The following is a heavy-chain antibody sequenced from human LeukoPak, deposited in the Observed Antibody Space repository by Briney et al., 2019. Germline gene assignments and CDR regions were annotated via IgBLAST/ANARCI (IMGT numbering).Heavy chain of an antibody. J-gene: IGHJ4*02. Sequence: NPSQTLSLTCTVSGGSISSGSYHWSWIRQPAGKGLEWIGRIYTSGSTNYNPSLKSRVTISVDTSKNQFSLKLSSVTAADTAVYYCAREEPYDYYFDYWGQGTLVTVSS. CDR1: GGSISSGSYH. V-gene: IGHV4-61*02. CDR3: AREEPYDYYFDY. CDR2: IYTSGST. D-gene: IGHD3-3*01.